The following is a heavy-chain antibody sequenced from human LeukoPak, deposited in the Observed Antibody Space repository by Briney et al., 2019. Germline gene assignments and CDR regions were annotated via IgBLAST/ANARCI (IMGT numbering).Heavy chain of an antibody. CDR3: AVGPGSNLFDS. V-gene: IGHV5-51*01. J-gene: IGHJ4*02. Sequence: GASLQISCKGSGYNFSTYWLGWVRQLPGKGLEWMGIIYPADSDTRYSPSFQGQVTISVDKSISTAYLQWSSLKASDTAMYYCAVGPGSNLFDSWGQGTLVTVSS. CDR2: IYPADSDT. D-gene: IGHD4-11*01. CDR1: GYNFSTYW.